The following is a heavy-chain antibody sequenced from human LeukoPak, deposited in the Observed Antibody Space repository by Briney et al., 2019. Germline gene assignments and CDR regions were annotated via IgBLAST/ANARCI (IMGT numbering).Heavy chain of an antibody. CDR1: GFGFSNYW. Sequence: GALRLSCAASGFGFSNYWMSWVRQAPGKGLEWVANMNEDGSEKNYVDSAKGRFTISRDNAQDSLYLQMNSLRAEDTAVYYCARDRGYSNFDYWGQGTLLTVSS. V-gene: IGHV3-7*01. J-gene: IGHJ4*02. D-gene: IGHD4-11*01. CDR2: MNEDGSEK. CDR3: ARDRGYSNFDY.